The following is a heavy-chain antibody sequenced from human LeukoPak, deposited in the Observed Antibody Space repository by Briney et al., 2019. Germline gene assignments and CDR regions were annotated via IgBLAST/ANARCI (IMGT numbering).Heavy chain of an antibody. CDR1: SGSIFNNNW. CDR2: IFHSGST. CDR3: ARHHVAFDI. V-gene: IGHV4-4*02. J-gene: IGHJ3*02. Sequence: SGTLSLTCTVSSGSIFNNNWWSWVRPPPGKGLEWIGQIFHSGSTSYSPSLKSRVTISMDKSKNQISLRLTSVTAADTVVYYCARHHVAFDIWGQGTMVTVSS.